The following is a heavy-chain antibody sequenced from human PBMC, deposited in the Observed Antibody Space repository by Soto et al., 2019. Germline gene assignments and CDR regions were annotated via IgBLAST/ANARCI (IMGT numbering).Heavy chain of an antibody. J-gene: IGHJ6*02. Sequence: QVQLVQSGAEVKKPGSSVKVSCKASGGTFSSYAISWVRQAPGQGLEWMGGIIPIFGTADYAQKFQGRVTITADESTSTAYMELSSLRSEDTAVNYCACTVSNYYYYGMDVWGQGPTVSVSS. CDR1: GGTFSSYA. CDR2: IIPIFGTA. CDR3: ACTVSNYYYYGMDV. V-gene: IGHV1-69*12. D-gene: IGHD2-8*01.